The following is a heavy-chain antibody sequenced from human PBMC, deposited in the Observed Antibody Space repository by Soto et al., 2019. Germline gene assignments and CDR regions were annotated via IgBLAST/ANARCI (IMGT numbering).Heavy chain of an antibody. CDR3: ARVLREYCYYYGMDV. CDR2: IYYSGST. V-gene: IGHV4-61*01. D-gene: IGHD3-3*01. J-gene: IGHJ6*02. CDR1: GGSVSSGSYY. Sequence: SETLSLTCTVSGGSVSSGSYYWIWIRQAPGKGLEWIGYIYYSGSTNYNPSLKSRVTISVDTSKNQFSLKLSSVTAADTAVYYCARVLREYCYYYGMDVWGQGTTVTVSS.